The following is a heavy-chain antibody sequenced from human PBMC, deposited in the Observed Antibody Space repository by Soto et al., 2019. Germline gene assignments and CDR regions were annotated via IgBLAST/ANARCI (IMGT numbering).Heavy chain of an antibody. V-gene: IGHV1-69*01. Sequence: VQLVQSGPEVKTPGSSVRVSCKASGGTFSSHVVSWVRQAPGQGLEWLGGIIPIFETSNYGQKFQGRVSITADESTNTDYMDLRSLTSEDTAIYYRARPLSCDSAACYSANDAFNVCCQGTMVIVSS. J-gene: IGHJ3*01. CDR2: IIPIFETS. CDR3: ARPLSCDSAACYSANDAFNV. CDR1: GGTFSSHV. D-gene: IGHD2-15*01.